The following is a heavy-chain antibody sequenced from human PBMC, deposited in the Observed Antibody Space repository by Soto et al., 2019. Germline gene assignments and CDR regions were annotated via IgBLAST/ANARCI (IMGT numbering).Heavy chain of an antibody. CDR1: GGSFSGYY. CDR3: ARGYGRTFDY. V-gene: IGHV4-34*01. Sequence: QVQLQQWGAGLLKPSETLSLTCAVYGGSFSGYYWNWIRQPPGKGLECIGEINHSGSTNYNPSLKSRVTISVDTSKTQSSLRLSSVPAADTAVYYCARGYGRTFDYWGQGTLVTVSS. J-gene: IGHJ4*02. CDR2: INHSGST. D-gene: IGHD3-10*01.